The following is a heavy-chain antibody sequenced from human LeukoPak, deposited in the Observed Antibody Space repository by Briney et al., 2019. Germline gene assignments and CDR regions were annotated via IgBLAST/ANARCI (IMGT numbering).Heavy chain of an antibody. Sequence: GSVKVSCKASGYTFGSYGVTWVRQAPGQGLEWMGWISPNNGDIVYAQKFQGRVTLTIETSTTTASMEVRSLRSDDTAMYYCARAPPGMTMGPGDYWGQGTLVIVSS. CDR2: ISPNNGDI. V-gene: IGHV1-18*01. CDR1: GYTFGSYG. D-gene: IGHD6-13*01. CDR3: ARAPPGMTMGPGDY. J-gene: IGHJ4*02.